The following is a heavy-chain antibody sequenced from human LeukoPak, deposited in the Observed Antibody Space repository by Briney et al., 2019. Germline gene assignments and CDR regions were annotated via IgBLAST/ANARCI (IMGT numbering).Heavy chain of an antibody. CDR1: GYTFSNYW. J-gene: IGHJ4*02. D-gene: IGHD3-22*01. CDR2: IYPDDSNT. V-gene: IGHV5-51*03. Sequence: PGESLKISCEASGYTFSNYWIGWVRHMPGKGLEWMGMIYPDDSNTIYSPSFQGQVTISADKSISTAYLQWSSLKASDTAMYYCARSRDSSGYYYLIWGRGTLVTVSS. CDR3: ARSRDSSGYYYLI.